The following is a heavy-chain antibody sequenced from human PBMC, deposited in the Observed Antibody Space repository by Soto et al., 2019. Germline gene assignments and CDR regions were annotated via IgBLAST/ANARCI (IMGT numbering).Heavy chain of an antibody. J-gene: IGHJ3*02. V-gene: IGHV3-53*01. CDR2: IYSGGST. CDR3: AGARQDYGDYAGAFDI. CDR1: GFTVSSNY. Sequence: GGSLRLSCAASGFTVSSNYMSWVRQAPGKGLEWVSVIYSGGSTYYADSVKGRFTISRDNSKNTLYLQMNSLRAEDTAVYYCAGARQDYGDYAGAFDIWGQGTMVTVSS. D-gene: IGHD4-17*01.